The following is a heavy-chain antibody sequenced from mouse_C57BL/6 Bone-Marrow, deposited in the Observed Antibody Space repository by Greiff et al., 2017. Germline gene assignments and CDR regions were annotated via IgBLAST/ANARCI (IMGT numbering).Heavy chain of an antibody. D-gene: IGHD2-12*01. Sequence: QVQLQQPGAELVMPGASVKLSCKASGYTFTSYWMHWVKQRPGQGLEWIGEIDPSDSYTNYNQKFKGKSTLTVDKSSSTAYMQRSSLTSEDSAVYYCASEGYSWDFDYWGQGTTLTVSS. J-gene: IGHJ2*01. V-gene: IGHV1-69*01. CDR1: GYTFTSYW. CDR2: IDPSDSYT. CDR3: ASEGYSWDFDY.